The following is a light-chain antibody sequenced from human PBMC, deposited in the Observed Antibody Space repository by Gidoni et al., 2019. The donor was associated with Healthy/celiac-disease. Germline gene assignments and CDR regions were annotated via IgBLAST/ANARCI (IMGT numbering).Light chain of an antibody. J-gene: IGKJ2*01. CDR3: QQYGSSPMYT. CDR2: GAA. CDR1: QSVSSSY. V-gene: IGKV3-20*01. Sequence: ALPPPPGTLPLSPGERATLSCRASQSVSSSYFAWYQQKPGQAPRLLIYGAASSATGIPDSFSGSGSGTDFTLTISRLEPEDFAVYYCQQYGSSPMYTFGQGTKLEIK.